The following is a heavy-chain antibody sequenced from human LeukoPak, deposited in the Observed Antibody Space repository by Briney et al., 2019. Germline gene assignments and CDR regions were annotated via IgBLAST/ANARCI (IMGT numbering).Heavy chain of an antibody. J-gene: IGHJ6*02. CDR3: ARSASGGSDSRDYYGMDV. V-gene: IGHV3-23*01. CDR2: IRGDGATM. Sequence: PGGSLRLSCAASGFTISDKYMSWVRQAPGKGLEWVSAIRGDGATMFYADSVEGRITVSRDNSKNTLYLQFNSLRVDDTAVYYCARSASGGSDSRDYYGMDVWGQGTTVTVSS. D-gene: IGHD2-15*01. CDR1: GFTISDKY.